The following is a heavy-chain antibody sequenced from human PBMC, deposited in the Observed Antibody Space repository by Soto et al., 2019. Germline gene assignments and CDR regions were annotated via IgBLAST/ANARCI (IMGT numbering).Heavy chain of an antibody. CDR2: ISYDGSNK. V-gene: IGHV3-30*18. D-gene: IGHD6-13*01. CDR3: AKGGRSSWYFDY. Sequence: QVQLVESGGGVVQPGRSLRLSCAASGFTFSSYGMHWVRQAPGKGLEWVAVISYDGSNKYYADSVKGRFTISRDNSKNTLYLQMNSLRAEDTAVYYCAKGGRSSWYFDYWGQGTLVTVSS. J-gene: IGHJ4*02. CDR1: GFTFSSYG.